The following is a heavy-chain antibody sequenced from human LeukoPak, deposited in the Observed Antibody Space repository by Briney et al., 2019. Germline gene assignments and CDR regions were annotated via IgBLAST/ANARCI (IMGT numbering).Heavy chain of an antibody. J-gene: IGHJ5*02. CDR1: GYTFTSYY. D-gene: IGHD3-10*01. CDR2: INPSGGST. CDR3: ARAGITMVRGDPPNWFDP. Sequence: ASVKVSCKASGYTFTSYYMHWVRQAPGQGLEWMGIINPSGGSTSYAQKFQGRVTMTRDTSTSTVYMELSSLRSEDTAVYYCARAGITMVRGDPPNWFDPWGQGTLATVSS. V-gene: IGHV1-46*01.